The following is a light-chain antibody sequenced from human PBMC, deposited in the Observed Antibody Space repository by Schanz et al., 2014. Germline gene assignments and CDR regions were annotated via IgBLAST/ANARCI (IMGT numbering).Light chain of an antibody. CDR3: SSYAGSNNLV. CDR2: NVD. V-gene: IGLV2-11*01. CDR1: SSDIGGHNY. J-gene: IGLJ2*01. Sequence: QSALTQPRSVSGSPGQSVTISCTGTSSDIGGHNYVSWYQQHPGKAPKLIIYNVDKRPSGVPDRFSGSKSGNTASLTVSGLQAEDEADYYCSSYAGSNNLVFGGGTQLTVL.